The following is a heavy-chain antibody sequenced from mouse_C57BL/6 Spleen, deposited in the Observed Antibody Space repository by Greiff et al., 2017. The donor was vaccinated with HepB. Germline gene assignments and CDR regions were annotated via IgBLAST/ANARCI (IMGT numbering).Heavy chain of an antibody. J-gene: IGHJ4*01. CDR3: ATRGSVYAMDY. CDR1: GYSITSGYY. CDR2: ISYDGSN. V-gene: IGHV3-6*01. D-gene: IGHD1-1*01. Sequence: EVKLVESGPGLVKPSQSLSLTCSVTGYSITSGYYWNWIRQFPGNKLEWMGYISYDGSNNYNPSLKNRISITRDTSKNQFFLKLNSVTTEDTATYYCATRGSVYAMDYWGQGTSVTVSS.